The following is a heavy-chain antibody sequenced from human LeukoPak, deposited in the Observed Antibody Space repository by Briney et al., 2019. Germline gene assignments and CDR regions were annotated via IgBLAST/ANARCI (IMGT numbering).Heavy chain of an antibody. CDR2: ISSSSGTI. J-gene: IGHJ4*02. CDR3: ARYCSGGYCYSPFSFDY. Sequence: GGSLRLSCAASGFTFSSYSMNWVRQAPGKGLEWVSYISSSSGTIYYIDAVKGRFTISRDNAKNSLYLQMDSLRDEDTAVYYCARYCSGGYCYSPFSFDYWSQGTLVTVSS. CDR1: GFTFSSYS. V-gene: IGHV3-48*02. D-gene: IGHD2-15*01.